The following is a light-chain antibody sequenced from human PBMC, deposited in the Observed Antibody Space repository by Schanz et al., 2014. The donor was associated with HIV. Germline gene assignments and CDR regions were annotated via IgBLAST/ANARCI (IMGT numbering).Light chain of an antibody. J-gene: IGLJ2*01. CDR2: KNN. V-gene: IGLV1-47*01. Sequence: QSVLTQPPSASGTPGQRVTISCSGRNSNIGSNSVSWYQQLPGTAPKLLIYKNNQRPSGVPDRFSGSKSGTSASLAISGLRSEDEAEYYCAVWDDSRNGEVVFGGGTKLTVL. CDR3: AVWDDSRNGEVV. CDR1: NSNIGSNS.